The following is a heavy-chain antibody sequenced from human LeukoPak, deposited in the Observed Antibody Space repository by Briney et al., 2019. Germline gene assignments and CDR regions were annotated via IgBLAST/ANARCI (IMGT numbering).Heavy chain of an antibody. J-gene: IGHJ4*01. Sequence: GSSVKVSFYAAGGTFSSYAISWVRQGPGQGLEWMGGIITIFGTANYAQKFQGRVTITTDESTSTAYMELSSLRAEDTAVYYCARQTYYAFDYWGQGTLVTVSS. CDR2: IITIFGTA. V-gene: IGHV1-69*05. CDR3: ARQTYYAFDY. CDR1: GGTFSSYA. D-gene: IGHD3-3*01.